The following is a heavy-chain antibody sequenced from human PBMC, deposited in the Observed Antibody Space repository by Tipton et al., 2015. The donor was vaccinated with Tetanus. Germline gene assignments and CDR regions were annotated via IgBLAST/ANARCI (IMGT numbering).Heavy chain of an antibody. D-gene: IGHD3-10*01. Sequence: LRLSCAVSGGSLSGFYWGWIRQPPGKGLEWIGSIYNTGNTYYNPALTSRVTMSVDTSMIQFSLKLSSVTAADTAVYYCARDWGSSGSYYKGDFDYWGQGTLVTVSS. J-gene: IGHJ4*02. CDR1: GGSLSGFY. CDR3: ARDWGSSGSYYKGDFDY. CDR2: IYNTGNT. V-gene: IGHV4-34*01.